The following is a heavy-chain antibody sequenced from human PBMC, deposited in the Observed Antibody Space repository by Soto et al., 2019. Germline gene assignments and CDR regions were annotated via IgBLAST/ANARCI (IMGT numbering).Heavy chain of an antibody. D-gene: IGHD1-1*01. CDR1: GFTFSSYA. Sequence: RLSCAASGFTFSSYAMSWVRQAPGRGLDWVSAISGSGDITYSADSVKGRFTISRDNSKNTLYLQMNSLRAEDTAVYYCAVHGYDYWGQGTQVTVSS. CDR3: AVHGYDY. V-gene: IGHV3-23*01. J-gene: IGHJ4*02. CDR2: ISGSGDIT.